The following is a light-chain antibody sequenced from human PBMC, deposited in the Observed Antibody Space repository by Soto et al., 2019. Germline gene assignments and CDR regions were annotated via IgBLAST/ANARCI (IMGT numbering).Light chain of an antibody. J-gene: IGLJ2*01. CDR3: SSYSSGPDFRV. CDR1: SSDVGGYNS. V-gene: IGLV2-14*01. CDR2: EVG. Sequence: QSALTQPASVSGSPGQSITISCTGTSSDVGGYNSVAWYQHHPGKAPKLIIYEVGNRPSGVSNRFSASKSGNTASLTISGLQADDEADYYCSSYSSGPDFRVFGGGTKVTVL.